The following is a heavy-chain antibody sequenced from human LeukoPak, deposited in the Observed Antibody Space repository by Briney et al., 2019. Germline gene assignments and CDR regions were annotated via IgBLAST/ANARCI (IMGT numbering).Heavy chain of an antibody. Sequence: PSETLSLTCTVSGGSISSSSYYWGWIRQPPGKGLEWIGSIYYSGSTYYNQSLKSRVTISVDTSKNQFSLKLSSVTAADTAVYYCARSPYYYGSGSYALFDYWGQGTLVTVSS. J-gene: IGHJ4*02. CDR1: GGSISSSSYY. D-gene: IGHD3-10*01. V-gene: IGHV4-39*01. CDR2: IYYSGST. CDR3: ARSPYYYGSGSYALFDY.